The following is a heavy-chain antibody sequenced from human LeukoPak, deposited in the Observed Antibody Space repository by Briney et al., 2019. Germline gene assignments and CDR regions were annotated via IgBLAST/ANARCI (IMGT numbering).Heavy chain of an antibody. J-gene: IGHJ4*02. V-gene: IGHV1-69*05. Sequence: SVKVSCKASGGTFSSYAISWVRQAPGQGLEWMGGIIPIFGTANYAQKFQGRVTITTDESTSTAYMELSSLRSEDTAVYYCVSWIQPKGYFDYWGQGTLVTVSS. CDR2: IIPIFGTA. CDR3: VSWIQPKGYFDY. D-gene: IGHD5-18*01. CDR1: GGTFSSYA.